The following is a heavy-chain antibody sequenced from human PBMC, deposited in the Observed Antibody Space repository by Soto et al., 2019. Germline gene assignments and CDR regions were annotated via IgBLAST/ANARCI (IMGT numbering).Heavy chain of an antibody. CDR3: ARDRCSSTSCYNWFDP. D-gene: IGHD2-2*01. CDR1: GYTFTGYY. Sequence: QVQLVQSGAEVKKPGASVKVSCKASGYTFTGYYMHWVRQAPGQGLEWMGWINPNSGGTNYAQKFQGWVTMTRDTSISTAYMERSRLRSDDTAVYYCARDRCSSTSCYNWFDPWGQGTLVTVSS. J-gene: IGHJ5*02. V-gene: IGHV1-2*04. CDR2: INPNSGGT.